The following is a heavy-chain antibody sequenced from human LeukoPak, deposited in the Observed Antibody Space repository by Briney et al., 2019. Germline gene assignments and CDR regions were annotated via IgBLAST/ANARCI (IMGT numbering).Heavy chain of an antibody. CDR3: ARVGGDGYCSFDY. D-gene: IGHD5-18*01. Sequence: GGSLRLSCAASGFTFSHYVMNRVRQAPGKGLEWVSYISSTSSTIYYADSVKGRFTISRDNAKNSLYLQMNSLRDEDTAVYYCARVGGDGYCSFDYCGQGTLVAVSS. CDR2: ISSTSSTI. CDR1: GFTFSHYV. J-gene: IGHJ4*02. V-gene: IGHV3-48*02.